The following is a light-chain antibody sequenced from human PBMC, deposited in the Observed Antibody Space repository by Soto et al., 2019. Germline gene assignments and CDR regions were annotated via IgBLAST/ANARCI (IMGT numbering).Light chain of an antibody. CDR3: QQTYSALSIT. CDR2: TAS. CDR1: QSVRNN. V-gene: IGKV1-39*01. J-gene: IGKJ4*01. Sequence: DIQMSQSPSSLSASVGDRVTITCRASQSVRNNVNWYQQKPGKAPKLLISTASSLRSGVPSRFSGSGSGTTFILTISSLQPEDFAIYYCQQTYSALSITFGGGTKVDNK.